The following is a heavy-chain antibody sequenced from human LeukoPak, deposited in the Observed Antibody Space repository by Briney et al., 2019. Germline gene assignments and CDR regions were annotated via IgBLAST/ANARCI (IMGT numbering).Heavy chain of an antibody. D-gene: IGHD3-22*01. J-gene: IGHJ6*03. Sequence: SETLSLTRTVSGGSISSYYWSWIRQPAGKGLEWIGRIYTSGSTNYNPSLKSRVTMSVDTSKNQFSLKLSSVTAADTAVYYCARDYDSSGYYRPYYYYYMDVWGKGTTVTVSS. CDR3: ARDYDSSGYYRPYYYYYMDV. CDR1: GGSISSYY. CDR2: IYTSGST. V-gene: IGHV4-4*07.